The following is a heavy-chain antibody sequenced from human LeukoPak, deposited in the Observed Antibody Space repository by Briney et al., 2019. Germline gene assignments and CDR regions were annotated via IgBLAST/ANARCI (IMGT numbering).Heavy chain of an antibody. CDR3: AREAGSGSYCPY. J-gene: IGHJ4*02. CDR2: INPNSGGT. V-gene: IGHV1-2*02. Sequence: ASVKVSCKASGYTFTGYYLHWVRQAPGQGLEWMGWINPNSGGTNYAQKFQGRVTMTRDTSISTAYMELSRLRSDDMAVYYCAREAGSGSYCPYWGQGTLVTVSS. CDR1: GYTFTGYY. D-gene: IGHD3-10*01.